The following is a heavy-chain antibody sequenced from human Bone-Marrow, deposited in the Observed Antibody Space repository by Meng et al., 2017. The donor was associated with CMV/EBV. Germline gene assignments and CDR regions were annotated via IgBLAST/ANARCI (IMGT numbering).Heavy chain of an antibody. CDR3: TTEEQTYYFDY. CDR2: IKSKTDGGTT. D-gene: IGHD1-26*01. V-gene: IGHV3-15*01. J-gene: IGHJ4*02. CDR1: GFTFSNAW. Sequence: GESLKISCAASGFTFSNAWMSWVRQAPGKGLEWAGRIKSKTDGGTTDYAAPVKGRFTISRDDSKNTLYLQMNSLKTEDTAVYYCTTEEQTYYFDYWGQGTLVTVSS.